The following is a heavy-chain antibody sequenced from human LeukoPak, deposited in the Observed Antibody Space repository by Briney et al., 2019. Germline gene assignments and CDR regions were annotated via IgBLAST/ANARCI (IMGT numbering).Heavy chain of an antibody. Sequence: PSETLSLTCVVSGGSIITNDYWWGWIRQPPGKGLEWIGTIDHAGTTFYNVSLKSRVTISVDTSKIQFSLKLSSVTAADTAVYYCARGRRDGYNLEYFDNWGQGTLVTVSS. J-gene: IGHJ4*02. V-gene: IGHV4-39*01. D-gene: IGHD5-24*01. CDR1: GGSIITNDYW. CDR3: ARGRRDGYNLEYFDN. CDR2: IDHAGTT.